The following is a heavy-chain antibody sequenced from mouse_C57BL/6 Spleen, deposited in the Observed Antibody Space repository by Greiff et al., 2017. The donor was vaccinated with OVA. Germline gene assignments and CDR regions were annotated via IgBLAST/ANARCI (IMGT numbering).Heavy chain of an antibody. CDR2: IDPSDSYT. CDR1: GYTFTSYW. Sequence: QVQLQQPGAELVMPGASVKLSCKASGYTFTSYWMHWVKQRPGQGLEWIGEIDPSDSYTNYNQKFKGKSTLTVDKSSSTAYMQLSSLTSEDSAVYYCARGICYYYDGDWYFDVWGTGTTVTVSS. D-gene: IGHD2-4*01. CDR3: ARGICYYYDGDWYFDV. J-gene: IGHJ1*03. V-gene: IGHV1-69*01.